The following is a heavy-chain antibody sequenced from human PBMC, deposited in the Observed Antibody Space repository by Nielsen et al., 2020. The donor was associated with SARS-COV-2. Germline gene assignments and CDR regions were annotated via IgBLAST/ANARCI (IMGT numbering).Heavy chain of an antibody. CDR1: GGSISSGGYY. CDR2: IYYSGST. J-gene: IGHJ4*02. CDR3: ASDRDNIGVFDY. D-gene: IGHD2-21*01. V-gene: IGHV4-31*03. Sequence: SETLSLTCTVSGGSISSGGYYWSWIRQHPGKGLEWIGYIYYSGSTYYNPSLKSRVTISVDTSKNQFSLKLSSVTAADTAVYYCASDRDNIGVFDYWGQGTLVTVSS.